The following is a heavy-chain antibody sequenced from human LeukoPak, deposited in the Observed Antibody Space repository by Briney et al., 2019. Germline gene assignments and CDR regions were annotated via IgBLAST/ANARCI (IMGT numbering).Heavy chain of an antibody. CDR2: ISSSGSTI. D-gene: IGHD3-3*01. CDR3: ARAEYYDFWSGYRGGFDY. Sequence: GGSLRLSCAASGFTLSDYYMSWIRQAPGKGLEWVSYISSSGSTIYYADSVKGRFTISRDNAKNSLYLQMNSLRAEDTAVYYCARAEYYDFWSGYRGGFDYWGQGTLVTVSS. V-gene: IGHV3-11*04. CDR1: GFTLSDYY. J-gene: IGHJ4*02.